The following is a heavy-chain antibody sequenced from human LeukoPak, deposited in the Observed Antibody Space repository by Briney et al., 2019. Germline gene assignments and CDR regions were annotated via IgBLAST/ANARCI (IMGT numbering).Heavy chain of an antibody. V-gene: IGHV4-39*01. J-gene: IGHJ4*02. CDR1: GGSISSSSYY. D-gene: IGHD6-13*01. CDR3: ARLYSSSWSSFDY. Sequence: NPSETLSLTCTVSGGSISSSSYYWGWIRQPPGKGLEWIGSIYYSGSTYYNPSLKSRVTISVDTSKNQFSLKLSSVTAADTAVYYCARLYSSSWSSFDYWGQGTLVTVSS. CDR2: IYYSGST.